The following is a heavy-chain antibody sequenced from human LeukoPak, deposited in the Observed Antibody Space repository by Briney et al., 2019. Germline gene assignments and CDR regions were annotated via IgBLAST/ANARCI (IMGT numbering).Heavy chain of an antibody. CDR2: MNPNSANT. J-gene: IGHJ4*02. CDR3: ARGWFGEIPFLDF. D-gene: IGHD3-10*01. V-gene: IGHV1-8*01. CDR1: GYTFTSYD. Sequence: GASVKVSCKASGYTFTSYDINWVRQATGQELEWMGWMNPNSANTGYAQKFQGRVTMTRDTSINTAYMELSSLTSEDTAVYYCARGWFGEIPFLDFWGQGTLVTVSS.